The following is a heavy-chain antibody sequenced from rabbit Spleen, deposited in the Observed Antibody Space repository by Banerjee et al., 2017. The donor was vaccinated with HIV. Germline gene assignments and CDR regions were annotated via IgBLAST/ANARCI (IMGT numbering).Heavy chain of an antibody. V-gene: IGHV1S45*01. CDR1: GFSFSSSYW. J-gene: IGHJ4*01. D-gene: IGHD2-1*01. CDR3: ARGFYTYDDYANFYGYYFNL. Sequence: QEQLVESGGGLVQPEGSLTLTCTASGFSFSSSYWICWVRQAPGKGLEWIVCIYAGSSGNTYYASWAKGRFTISKTSSTTMTLQMTSLTAADTATYFCARGFYTYDDYANFYGYYFNLWGQGTLVTVS. CDR2: IYAGSSGNT.